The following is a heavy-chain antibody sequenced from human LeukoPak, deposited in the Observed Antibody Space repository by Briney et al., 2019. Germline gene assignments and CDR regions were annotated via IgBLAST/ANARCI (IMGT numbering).Heavy chain of an antibody. CDR1: GYTFTSYG. D-gene: IGHD3-22*01. J-gene: IGHJ1*01. Sequence: ASVKVSCKASGYTFTSYGISWVRQAPGQGLERMGWISGYNGNTNYARKLQGRVTMTTDTSTSTAYMDLRSLRSDDTAVYYCARGRDSSGYYYASAEYFQHWGQGTLVTVSS. CDR2: ISGYNGNT. V-gene: IGHV1-18*01. CDR3: ARGRDSSGYYYASAEYFQH.